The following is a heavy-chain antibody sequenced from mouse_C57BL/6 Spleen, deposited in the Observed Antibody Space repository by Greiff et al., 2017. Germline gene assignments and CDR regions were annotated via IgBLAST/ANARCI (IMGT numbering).Heavy chain of an antibody. D-gene: IGHD2-3*01. CDR3: ATYEYAMDY. CDR2: IYPGSGST. J-gene: IGHJ4*01. CDR1: GYTFTSYW. V-gene: IGHV1-55*01. Sequence: QVQLKQPGAELVKPGASVKMSCKASGYTFTSYWITWVKQRPGQGLEWIGDIYPGSGSTNYNEKFKSQATLTVDTSSSTAYMQLSSLTSEDAAVXYCATYEYAMDYWGQGTSVTVSS.